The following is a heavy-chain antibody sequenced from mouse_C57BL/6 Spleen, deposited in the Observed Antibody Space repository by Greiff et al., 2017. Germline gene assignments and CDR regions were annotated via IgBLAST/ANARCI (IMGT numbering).Heavy chain of an antibody. V-gene: IGHV5-4*03. J-gene: IGHJ2*01. CDR1: GFTFSSYA. CDR3: ARTGLGQSFDY. CDR2: ISDGGSYT. D-gene: IGHD4-1*01. Sequence: EVMLVESGGGLVKPGGSLKLSCAASGFTFSSYAMSWVRQTPEKRLEWVATISDGGSYTYYPDNVKGRFTISRDNAKNNLYLQMSHLKSEDTAVYYCARTGLGQSFDYWGQGTTLTVSS.